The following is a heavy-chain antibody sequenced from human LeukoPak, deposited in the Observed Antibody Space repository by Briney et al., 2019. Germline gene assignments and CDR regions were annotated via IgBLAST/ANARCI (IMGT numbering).Heavy chain of an antibody. D-gene: IGHD2-15*01. CDR1: GGSFSGYY. CDR2: INHSGST. J-gene: IGHJ3*02. CDR3: ARAGEYCSGGSCYGAFDI. V-gene: IGHV4-34*01. Sequence: SETLSLTCAVYGGSFSGYYWSWIRQPPGKGLEWIGEINHSGSTNYNPSLKSRVTISVDTSKNQFSLKLSSVTAADTAVYYCARAGEYCSGGSCYGAFDIWGQGTMVTVSS.